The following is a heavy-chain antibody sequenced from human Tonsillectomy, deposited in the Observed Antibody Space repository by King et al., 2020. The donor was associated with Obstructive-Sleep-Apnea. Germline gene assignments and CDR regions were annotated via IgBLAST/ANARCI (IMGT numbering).Heavy chain of an antibody. Sequence: VQLQESGLGLVKPSQTLSLTCSVSGGSISSAVYYWRWIRQHPTKGLEWIGYIYNSGSTYYNPSLTSRVTISVDTSKNEFSLKLISVTAAVTAVYYCARETNIYGMDVWGQGTTVTVSS. J-gene: IGHJ6*02. CDR1: GGSISSAVYY. CDR2: IYNSGST. CDR3: ARETNIYGMDV. V-gene: IGHV4-31*03.